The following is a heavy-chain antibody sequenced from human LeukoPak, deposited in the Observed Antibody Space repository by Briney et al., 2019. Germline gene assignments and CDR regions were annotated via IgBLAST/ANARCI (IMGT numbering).Heavy chain of an antibody. CDR1: GYTFTSYG. V-gene: IGHV1-18*01. D-gene: IGHD3-22*01. Sequence: ASVKVSCKASGYTFTSYGISWVRQAPGQGLEWMGWISAYNGNTSYAQKLQGRVTMTTDTSTSIAYMGLRSLRSDDTAVYYCARSPRYYDSSGYYSTSLTSRRYYFDYWGQGTLVTVSS. J-gene: IGHJ4*02. CDR3: ARSPRYYDSSGYYSTSLTSRRYYFDY. CDR2: ISAYNGNT.